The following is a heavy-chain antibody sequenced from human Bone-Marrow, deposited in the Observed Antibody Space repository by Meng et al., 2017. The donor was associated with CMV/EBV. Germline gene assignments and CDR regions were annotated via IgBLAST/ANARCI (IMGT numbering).Heavy chain of an antibody. CDR3: ARVIGVPAYYYYDMDV. CDR1: GGTFISYA. V-gene: IGHV1-69*10. Sequence: SVKVSCKASGGTFISYAISWVRQAPGQGLEWMGGIIPILRVVNYAQKFQGRVTMTADKSTSTAYMELSSLRSEDTAVYYCARVIGVPAYYYYDMDVWGQGTTVPVSS. CDR2: IIPILRVV. D-gene: IGHD2-2*01. J-gene: IGHJ6*02.